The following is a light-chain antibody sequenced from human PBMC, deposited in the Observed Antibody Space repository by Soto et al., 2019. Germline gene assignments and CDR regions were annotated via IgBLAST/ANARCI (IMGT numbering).Light chain of an antibody. CDR1: QTISSR. CDR2: KAS. V-gene: IGKV1-5*03. CDR3: QHYNSYSEA. J-gene: IGKJ1*01. Sequence: DIQMTQSPSTLSGSVGDRVTTTCRASQTISSRLAWYQQKPGKAPKLLIYKASTLKSGVPSRFSGSGSGTEFTLTISSLQPDDFATYYCQHYNSYSEAFGQGTKVELK.